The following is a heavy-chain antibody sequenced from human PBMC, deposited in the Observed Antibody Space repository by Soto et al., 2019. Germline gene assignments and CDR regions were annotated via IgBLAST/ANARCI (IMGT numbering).Heavy chain of an antibody. V-gene: IGHV1-69*02. Sequence: QVQLVQSGAEVKKPGSSVKVSCKASGGTFSSYTISWVRQAPGRGIEWMGRIIPILGIANYAQKFQGRVTITSDKSTSTAYMELSSLRSDDTAVYYCASLMSSGYYYGMEVWGQGTTVTVSS. CDR3: ASLMSSGYYYGMEV. CDR2: IIPILGIA. D-gene: IGHD3-10*01. CDR1: GGTFSSYT. J-gene: IGHJ6*02.